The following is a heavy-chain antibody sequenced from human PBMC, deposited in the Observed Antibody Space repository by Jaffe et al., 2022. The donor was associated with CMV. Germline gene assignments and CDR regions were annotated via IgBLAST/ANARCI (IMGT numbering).Heavy chain of an antibody. CDR2: ISGYNGNT. CDR3: ATDGAACSGHSCFSSFDF. Sequence: QIQLAQSGAELKKPGASVKVSCKTSGYSLDSYVITWVRQAPGQGLEYMGWISGYNGNTNYAPTLQGRLTLTRDTSTSTAYMELRSLRSDDTAVYYCATDGAACSGHSCFSSFDFWGQGTLVAVSS. V-gene: IGHV1-18*01. J-gene: IGHJ4*02. CDR1: GYSLDSYV. D-gene: IGHD2-15*01.